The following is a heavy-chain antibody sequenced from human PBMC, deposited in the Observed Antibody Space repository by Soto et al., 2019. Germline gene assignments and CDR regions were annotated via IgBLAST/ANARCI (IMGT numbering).Heavy chain of an antibody. D-gene: IGHD3-10*01. V-gene: IGHV4-39*01. CDR3: ARRERYYGSPGWFDP. Sequence: SETLSLTCSVSGASINNFAYYWGWIRQPPGKGLEWIGTVYYNENTYYNPSLRSRVAISVDTAKNQFSLNLRSVTAADTAVYFCARRERYYGSPGWFDPWGQGTLITVSS. CDR2: VYYNENT. CDR1: GASINNFAYY. J-gene: IGHJ5*01.